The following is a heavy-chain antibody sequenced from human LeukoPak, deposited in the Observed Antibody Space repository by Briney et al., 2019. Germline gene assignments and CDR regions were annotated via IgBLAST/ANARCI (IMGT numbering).Heavy chain of an antibody. CDR2: IYNGVNT. D-gene: IGHD6-19*01. CDR3: AGGPRWLAFDY. CDR1: GFTVSSNY. V-gene: IGHV3-53*01. J-gene: IGHJ4*02. Sequence: SGGSLRLSCAASGFTVSSNYMAWVRQAPGKGLEWVSVIYNGVNTNYADSVKGRFTISRDNSKNTLYLQMNSLRAEDTAVYYCAGGPRWLAFDYWGQGTLVTVSS.